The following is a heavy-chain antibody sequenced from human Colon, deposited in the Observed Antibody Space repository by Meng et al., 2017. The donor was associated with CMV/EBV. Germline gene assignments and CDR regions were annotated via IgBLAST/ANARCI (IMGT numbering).Heavy chain of an antibody. D-gene: IGHD4-11*01. V-gene: IGHV1-46*01. CDR3: ARDTDI. J-gene: IGHJ4*02. CDR1: GYTLTAFY. CDR2: MHYSSGNT. Sequence: ASVKVSCKSSGYTLTAFYFHWVRQAPGQGLEWLGIMHYSSGNTAHTQKLQGRISMTRDTSTSTVYIELTSLRSDDTALYYCARDTDIWGQGTLVTVSS.